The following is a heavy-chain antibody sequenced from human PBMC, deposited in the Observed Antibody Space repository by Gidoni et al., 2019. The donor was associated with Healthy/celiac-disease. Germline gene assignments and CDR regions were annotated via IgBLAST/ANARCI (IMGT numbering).Heavy chain of an antibody. J-gene: IGHJ6*02. CDR3: TTCSSSTSCYKAARYYYYYGMDV. CDR1: GYTLPDLS. D-gene: IGHD2-2*02. CDR2: FDPEDGET. V-gene: IGHV1-24*01. Sequence: QVQLVQSGAEVKKPGASVKVSCKVSGYTLPDLSIHWVRQAPGKGLEWMGGFDPEDGETIYAQKFQGRVTMTEDTSTDTAYMELSSLRSEDTAVYYCTTCSSSTSCYKAARYYYYYGMDVWGQGTTVTVSS.